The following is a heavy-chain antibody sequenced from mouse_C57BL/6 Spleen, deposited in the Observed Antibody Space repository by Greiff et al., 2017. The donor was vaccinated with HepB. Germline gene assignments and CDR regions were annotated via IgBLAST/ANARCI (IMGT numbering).Heavy chain of an antibody. CDR1: GYTFTSYW. Sequence: QVQLKQPGAELVKPGASVKLSCKASGYTFTSYWMQWVKQRPGQGLEWIGEIDPSDSYTNYNQKFKGKATLTVDTSSSTAYMQLSSLTSEDSAVYYCTGPWFAYWGQGTLVTVSA. V-gene: IGHV1-50*01. D-gene: IGHD4-1*01. CDR2: IDPSDSYT. J-gene: IGHJ3*01. CDR3: TGPWFAY.